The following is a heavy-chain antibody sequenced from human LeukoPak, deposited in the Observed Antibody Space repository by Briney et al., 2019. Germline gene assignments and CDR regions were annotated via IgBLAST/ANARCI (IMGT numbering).Heavy chain of an antibody. J-gene: IGHJ4*02. D-gene: IGHD5-24*01. CDR1: GYSISSGYY. Sequence: PSETLSLTCTVSGYSISSGYYWGWIRQPPGKGLEWIGSIYYSGSTYYNPSFKSRVTISVDTSKNQFSLKLSSVTAADTAVYYCARDGYNYAPIYYWGQGTLVTVSS. V-gene: IGHV4-38-2*02. CDR2: IYYSGST. CDR3: ARDGYNYAPIYY.